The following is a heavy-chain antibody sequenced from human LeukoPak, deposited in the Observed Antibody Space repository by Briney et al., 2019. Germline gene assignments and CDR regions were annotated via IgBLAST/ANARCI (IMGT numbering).Heavy chain of an antibody. CDR2: IWYDGNKK. CDR1: GFTFSNYG. V-gene: IGHV3-33*01. D-gene: IGHD3-10*01. J-gene: IGHJ6*03. Sequence: GRSLRLSCAASGFTFSNYGMHWVRQAPGKGLEWVAVIWYDGNKKYYADSVKGRFTISRDNSKNTLYLQMNSLRAEDTAVYYCARDLGLYSPPNYYYFYMDVWGKGTTATVSS. CDR3: ARDLGLYSPPNYYYFYMDV.